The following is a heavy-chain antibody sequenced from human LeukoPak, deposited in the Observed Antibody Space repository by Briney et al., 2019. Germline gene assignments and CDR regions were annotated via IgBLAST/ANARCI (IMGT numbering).Heavy chain of an antibody. V-gene: IGHV4-39*01. CDR3: AIGLMVRGVIIADY. CDR1: GGSISSSSYY. Sequence: PSETLSLTCTVSGGSISSSSYYWGWIRQPPGKGLEWIGSIYYSGSTYYNPSLKSRVTISVDTSKNQFSLKLSSVTAADTAVYYCAIGLMVRGVIIADYWGQGTLVTVSS. J-gene: IGHJ4*02. CDR2: IYYSGST. D-gene: IGHD3-10*01.